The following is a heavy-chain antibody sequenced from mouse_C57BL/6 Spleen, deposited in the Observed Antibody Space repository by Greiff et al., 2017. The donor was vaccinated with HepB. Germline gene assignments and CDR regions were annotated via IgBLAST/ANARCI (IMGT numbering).Heavy chain of an antibody. CDR1: GFTFTDYY. CDR3: ARYGSLFDY. V-gene: IGHV7-3*01. CDR2: IRNKANGYTT. J-gene: IGHJ2*01. Sequence: DVQLVESGGGLVQPGGSLSLSCAASGFTFTDYYMSWVRQPPGKALEWLGFIRNKANGYTTEYSASVKGRFTISRDNSQSILYLQMNALRAEDSATYYCARYGSLFDYWGQGTTLTVSS.